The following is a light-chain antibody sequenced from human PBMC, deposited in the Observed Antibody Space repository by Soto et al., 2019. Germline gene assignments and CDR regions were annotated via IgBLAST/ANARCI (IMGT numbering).Light chain of an antibody. CDR2: DVS. V-gene: IGLV2-11*01. CDR3: GSYAGSYTHV. J-gene: IGLJ1*01. Sequence: QSALTQPRSVSGSPGQSVTISCTGTSSDVGAYNYVSWYQHHPGKAPKLRIYDVSKRPSGVPDRYSGSKSGNTASLTISGLQAEDEADYYCGSYAGSYTHVFGTGTKRTVL. CDR1: SSDVGAYNY.